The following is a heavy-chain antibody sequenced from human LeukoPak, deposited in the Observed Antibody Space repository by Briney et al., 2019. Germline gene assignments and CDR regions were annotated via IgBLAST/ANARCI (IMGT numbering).Heavy chain of an antibody. Sequence: ASVKVSCKASGYTFTDFAMCWIRQAPGQGLEWMGWINTNSGNPTYAQGFTRRFVFSLDTSVSTAYLQISSLKAEDTAVFYCARILPGYGLDVWGQGTTVTVSS. V-gene: IGHV7-4-1*02. J-gene: IGHJ6*02. CDR2: INTNSGNP. D-gene: IGHD1-26*01. CDR1: GYTFTDFA. CDR3: ARILPGYGLDV.